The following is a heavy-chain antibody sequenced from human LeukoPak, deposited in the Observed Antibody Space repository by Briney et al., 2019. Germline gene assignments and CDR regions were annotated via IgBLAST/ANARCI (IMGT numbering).Heavy chain of an antibody. CDR3: ARDESGYGTFDY. CDR2: IYSGGST. Sequence: PGGSLRLSCAASGFTVSSNYMSWVRQAPGKGLEWVSVIYSGGSTYYADSVKGRFTISRDNSKSTLSLQMNSLRAEDTDVYYCARDESGYGTFDYWGQGTLVTVSS. CDR1: GFTVSSNY. V-gene: IGHV3-53*01. J-gene: IGHJ4*02. D-gene: IGHD6-25*01.